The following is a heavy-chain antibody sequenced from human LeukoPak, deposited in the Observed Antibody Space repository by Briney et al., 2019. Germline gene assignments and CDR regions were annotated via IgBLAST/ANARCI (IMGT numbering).Heavy chain of an antibody. J-gene: IGHJ6*02. Sequence: ASVTVSCKASGGTFSSYAISWVRQAPGQGLEWMGWINTNTGNPTYAQGFTGRFVFSLDTSVSTAYLQISSLKAEDTAVYYCARGIGVPAAIPLPNYYGMDVWGQGTTVTVSS. V-gene: IGHV7-4-1*02. CDR1: GGTFSSYA. D-gene: IGHD2-2*01. CDR2: INTNTGNP. CDR3: ARGIGVPAAIPLPNYYGMDV.